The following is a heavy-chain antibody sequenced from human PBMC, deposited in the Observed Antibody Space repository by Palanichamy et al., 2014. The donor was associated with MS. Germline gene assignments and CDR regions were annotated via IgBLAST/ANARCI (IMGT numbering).Heavy chain of an antibody. D-gene: IGHD6-13*01. CDR2: ISGSGGST. Sequence: EVQLLESGGGLVQPGGSLRLSCAASGFTFSSYAMSWVRQAPGKGLEWVSAISGSGGSTYYADSVKGRFTISRDNSKNTLYLQMNSLRAEDTAVYYCAKDLSPWNWQQLQRVGYFDLWGRGTLVTVSS. CDR3: AKDLSPWNWQQLQRVGYFDL. CDR1: GFTFSSYA. V-gene: IGHV3-23*01. J-gene: IGHJ2*01.